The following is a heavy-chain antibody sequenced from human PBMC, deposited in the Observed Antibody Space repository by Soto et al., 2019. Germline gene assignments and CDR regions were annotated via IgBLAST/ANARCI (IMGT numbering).Heavy chain of an antibody. J-gene: IGHJ6*02. CDR1: GFTFSSYW. Sequence: GGSLRISCAASGFTFSSYWMHWVRQAPGKGLVWVSRINSDGSSTSYADSVKGRFTISRDNAKNTLYLQMNSLRAEDTAVYYCARDFRPTDYYYYYGMDVWGQGTTVTVSS. V-gene: IGHV3-74*01. CDR2: INSDGSST. CDR3: ARDFRPTDYYYYYGMDV.